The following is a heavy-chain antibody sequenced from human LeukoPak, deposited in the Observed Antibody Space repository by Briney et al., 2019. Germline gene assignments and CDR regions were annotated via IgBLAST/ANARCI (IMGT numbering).Heavy chain of an antibody. Sequence: ASVTVSCKASGYTFTSYGISWVRQAPGQGLEWMGWISGYNGDTHYSQKLQGRVTMTTDTSTSTAYMELRSLRSDDTAVYYCARVLGTAFGYWGQGTLVTVSS. V-gene: IGHV1-18*01. D-gene: IGHD2-21*02. CDR2: ISGYNGDT. CDR3: ARVLGTAFGY. CDR1: GYTFTSYG. J-gene: IGHJ4*02.